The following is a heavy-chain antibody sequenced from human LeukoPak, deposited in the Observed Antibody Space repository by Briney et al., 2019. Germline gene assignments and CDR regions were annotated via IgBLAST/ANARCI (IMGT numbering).Heavy chain of an antibody. D-gene: IGHD2-15*01. CDR2: ISYDGSNK. J-gene: IGHJ4*02. Sequence: GGSLRLSCAASGFTFSSYGMHWVRQAPGKGLEWVAVISYDGSNKYYADSVKGRFTISRDNSKNTLYLQMNSLRAEDTAVYYCAKDHGRAIGYLDNWGQGTLVTVSS. CDR1: GFTFSSYG. V-gene: IGHV3-30*18. CDR3: AKDHGRAIGYLDN.